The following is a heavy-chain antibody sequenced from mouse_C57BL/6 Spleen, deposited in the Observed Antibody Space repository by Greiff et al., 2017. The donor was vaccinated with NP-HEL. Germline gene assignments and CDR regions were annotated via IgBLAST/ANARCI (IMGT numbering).Heavy chain of an antibody. CDR1: GYTFTSYW. D-gene: IGHD2-3*01. CDR2: IHPNSGST. CDR3: ARRENGYYVSFDY. J-gene: IGHJ2*01. V-gene: IGHV1-64*01. Sequence: VQLQQPGAELVKPGASVKLSCKASGYTFTSYWMHWVKQRPGQGLEWIGMIHPNSGSTNYNEKFKSKATLTVDKSSSTAYMQLSSLTSEDSAVYDCARRENGYYVSFDYWGQGTTLTVSS.